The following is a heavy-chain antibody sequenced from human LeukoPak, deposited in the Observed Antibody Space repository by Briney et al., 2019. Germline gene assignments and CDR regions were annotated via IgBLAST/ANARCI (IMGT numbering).Heavy chain of an antibody. Sequence: SETLSLTCAVSGYSISSGYYWGWIRQPPGKGLEWIGSIYHSGSTYYNPSLKSRVTISVDTSKNQFSLKLSSVTAADTAVYYYARRIGYSSSWSNWFDPWGQGTLVTVSS. J-gene: IGHJ5*02. CDR3: ARRIGYSSSWSNWFDP. CDR2: IYHSGST. V-gene: IGHV4-38-2*01. CDR1: GYSISSGYY. D-gene: IGHD6-13*01.